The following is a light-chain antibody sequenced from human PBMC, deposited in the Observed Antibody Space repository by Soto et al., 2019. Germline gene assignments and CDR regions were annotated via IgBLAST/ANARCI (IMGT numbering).Light chain of an antibody. J-gene: IGKJ4*01. CDR1: QDISNY. Sequence: DIQMTQSPSSLSASVGDRVTITCQASQDISNYLNWYQQKPGKAPKLLIYDASNLETGVPSRFSGSGSGTDFTFTISSLQPEDIATYYCQQYDNLPRGRHTFGGGTKVEIK. CDR2: DAS. V-gene: IGKV1-33*01. CDR3: QQYDNLPRGRHT.